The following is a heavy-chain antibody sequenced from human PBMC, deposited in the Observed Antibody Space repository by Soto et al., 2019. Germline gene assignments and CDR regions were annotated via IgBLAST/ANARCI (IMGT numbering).Heavy chain of an antibody. CDR3: ARDQWTVAGYFDL. D-gene: IGHD2-8*01. J-gene: IGHJ2*01. CDR2: ISYDGSNK. CDR1: GFTFSSYA. Sequence: QVQLVESGGGVVQPGRSLRLSCAASGFTFSSYAMHWVRQARGKGLEWVAVISYDGSNKYYADSVKGRFTISRDNSKNTLYLQRNSLRAEGTAVYYCARDQWTVAGYFDLWGRGTLVTVSS. V-gene: IGHV3-30-3*01.